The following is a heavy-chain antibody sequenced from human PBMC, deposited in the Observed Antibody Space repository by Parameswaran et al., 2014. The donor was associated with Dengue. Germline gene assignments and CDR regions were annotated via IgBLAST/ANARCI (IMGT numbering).Heavy chain of an antibody. V-gene: IGHV6-1*01. Sequence: KWIRQSPSRGLEWLGRTYYRSKWYNDYAVSVKSRITINPDTSKNQFSLQLNSVTPEDTAAYYCAREDQSPIRGYSGYGRGYYYYGMDVWGQGTTVTVSS. CDR3: AREDQSPIRGYSGYGRGYYYYGMDV. D-gene: IGHD5-12*01. J-gene: IGHJ6*02. CDR2: TYYRSKWYN.